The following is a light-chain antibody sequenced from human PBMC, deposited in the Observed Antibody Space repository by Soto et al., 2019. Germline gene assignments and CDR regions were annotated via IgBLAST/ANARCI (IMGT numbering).Light chain of an antibody. J-gene: IGLJ1*01. Sequence: QTALTQPPSVSGSPGQSVAISCTGTSSDVGSYNRVSWYQQPPGAAPKLMIYEVSNRPSGVPDRFSGSKSGNTASLTISGRQAEDEADYYCNSYTGSSTYVFGTGTKVTVL. CDR3: NSYTGSSTYV. CDR2: EVS. V-gene: IGLV2-18*02. CDR1: SSDVGSYNR.